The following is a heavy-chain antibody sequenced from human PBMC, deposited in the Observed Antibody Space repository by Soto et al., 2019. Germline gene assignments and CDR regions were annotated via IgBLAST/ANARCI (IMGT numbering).Heavy chain of an antibody. V-gene: IGHV3-66*01. D-gene: IGHD3-16*01. CDR2: TYSGGST. CDR1: GFTVSTKY. Sequence: EVQLVESGGGLVQPGGSLRLSCAASGFTVSTKYMSWVRQAPGKGLEWVSVTYSGGSTFYADSVRGRFTISRDNSKNTVNLQMNSLRAEDTAVYYCARDPWAADYWGQGTLVTVSS. CDR3: ARDPWAADY. J-gene: IGHJ4*02.